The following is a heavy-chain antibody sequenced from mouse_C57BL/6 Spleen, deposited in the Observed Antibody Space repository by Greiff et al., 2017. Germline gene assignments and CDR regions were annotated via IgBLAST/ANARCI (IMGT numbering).Heavy chain of an antibody. CDR2: ISSSGST. V-gene: IGHV3-4*01. J-gene: IGHJ3*01. Sequence: EVHLVESGPALVKPSQTVSFTCTVTGYSFTNGNHWWNWIRQVPGSKLMWIGYISSSGSTDSNPSHKNRISNTTDTSKNQLFLQLNAVTTEDIATYYCARGDWDWFADWGQGTLVTVSA. D-gene: IGHD4-1*01. CDR3: ARGDWDWFAD. CDR1: GYSFTNGNHW.